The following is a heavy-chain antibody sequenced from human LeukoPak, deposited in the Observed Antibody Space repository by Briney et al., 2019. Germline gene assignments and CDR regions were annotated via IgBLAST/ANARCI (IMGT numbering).Heavy chain of an antibody. D-gene: IGHD6-13*01. Sequence: GGSLRLSCAASGLTFSRNFMSWVRQAPGKGLEWVSLIYSDGTTYYADSVKGRFTISRDNSKNTLYLQMNSLRAEDTAVYYCARDAAAQQLIHYFDYWGQGTLVTVSS. V-gene: IGHV3-53*01. CDR3: ARDAAAQQLIHYFDY. CDR2: IYSDGTT. CDR1: GLTFSRNF. J-gene: IGHJ4*02.